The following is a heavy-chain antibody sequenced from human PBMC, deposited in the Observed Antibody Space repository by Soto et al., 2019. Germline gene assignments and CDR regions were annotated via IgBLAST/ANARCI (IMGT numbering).Heavy chain of an antibody. V-gene: IGHV3-74*01. CDR1: GCTYSSYW. CDR3: ASSQWLVPGY. J-gene: IGHJ4*02. Sequence: EVQLVESGGGLVQPGGSLRLSCVASGCTYSSYWMHWVRQAPGKGLVWVSRINSDGGSTTYADSVKGRFTISRDNAKNTLYLQMNSLRAEDTAVYYCASSQWLVPGYWGQGTLVSVSS. CDR2: INSDGGST. D-gene: IGHD6-19*01.